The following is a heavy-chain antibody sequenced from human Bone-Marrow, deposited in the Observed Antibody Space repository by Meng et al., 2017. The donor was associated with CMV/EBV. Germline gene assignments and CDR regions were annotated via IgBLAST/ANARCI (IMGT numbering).Heavy chain of an antibody. CDR2: INHSGST. Sequence: GSLRLSCAVYGGSFSGYYWSWIRQPPGKGLEWIGEINHSGSTNYNPSLKSRVTISVDTSKNQFSPKLSSVTAADTAVYYCARAGGRVDYWGQGTLVTVSS. D-gene: IGHD4-23*01. CDR3: ARAGGRVDY. J-gene: IGHJ4*02. CDR1: GGSFSGYY. V-gene: IGHV4-34*01.